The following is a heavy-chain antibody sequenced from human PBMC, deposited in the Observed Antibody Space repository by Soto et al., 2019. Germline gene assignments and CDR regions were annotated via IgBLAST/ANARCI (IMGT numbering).Heavy chain of an antibody. Sequence: PVGSLRLSCAASGFTFSNAWMSWVRQAPGKGLEWVGRIKSKTDGGTTDYAAPVKGRFTISRDDSKNTLYLQMNSLKTEDTAVYYCTTDYGGKPGPIWGQGTLVTVSS. CDR3: TTDYGGKPGPI. CDR2: IKSKTDGGTT. V-gene: IGHV3-15*01. D-gene: IGHD4-17*01. CDR1: GFTFSNAW. J-gene: IGHJ4*02.